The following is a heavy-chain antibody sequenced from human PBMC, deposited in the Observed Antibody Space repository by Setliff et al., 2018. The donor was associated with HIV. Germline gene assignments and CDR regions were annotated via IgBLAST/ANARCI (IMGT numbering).Heavy chain of an antibody. D-gene: IGHD1-26*01. CDR2: ISTGGAT. CDR1: GGSISSGGYY. V-gene: IGHV4-61*09. CDR3: ARVLDGNHYDAFNL. J-gene: IGHJ3*01. Sequence: SETLSLTCTVSGGSISSGGYYWSWIRQPPGKGLEWVGQISTGGATDYNSSLKSRVTISLDKSKNQFSLRLNSVTAADTAVYYCARVLDGNHYDAFNLWGQGTTVTVSS.